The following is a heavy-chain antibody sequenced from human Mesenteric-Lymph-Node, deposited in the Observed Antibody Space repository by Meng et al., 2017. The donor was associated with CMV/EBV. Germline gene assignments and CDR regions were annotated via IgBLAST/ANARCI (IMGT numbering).Heavy chain of an antibody. CDR1: GFTFNTYG. V-gene: IGHV3-53*01. Sequence: GESLKISCAASGFTFNTYGMHWVRQAPGKGLEWVSVTYSGGSTYYADSVKGRFTISRDNSENTLYLQMNSLRAEDTAVYYCARGGYVWGSYHLDYWGQGTLVTVSS. CDR2: TYSGGST. J-gene: IGHJ4*02. CDR3: ARGGYVWGSYHLDY. D-gene: IGHD3-16*02.